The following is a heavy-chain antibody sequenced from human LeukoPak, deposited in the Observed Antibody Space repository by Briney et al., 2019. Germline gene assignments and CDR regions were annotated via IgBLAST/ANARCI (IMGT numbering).Heavy chain of an antibody. J-gene: IGHJ4*02. CDR1: GFTFSSYG. CDR3: AKPIRGQLVIDY. Sequence: GRSLRLSCAASGFTFSSYGIHWVRQAPGKGLEWVAVISYDGSNKYYADSVKGRFTISRDNSKNTLYLQMNSLRAEDTAVYYCAKPIRGQLVIDYWGQGTLVTVSS. D-gene: IGHD6-13*01. V-gene: IGHV3-30*18. CDR2: ISYDGSNK.